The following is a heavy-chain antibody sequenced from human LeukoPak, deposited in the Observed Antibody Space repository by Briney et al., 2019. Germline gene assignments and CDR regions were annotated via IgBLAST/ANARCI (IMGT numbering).Heavy chain of an antibody. V-gene: IGHV4-34*01. D-gene: IGHD2-2*03. CDR1: GVSFSGYY. CDR3: AGFGYCSSTSCSPFDY. CDR2: INHSGST. J-gene: IGHJ4*02. Sequence: PSETLSLTCAVYGVSFSGYYWSWLRQPPGKGLEWIGEINHSGSTNYNPSLKSRVTISVDTSKNQFSLKLSSVTAADTAVYYCAGFGYCSSTSCSPFDYWGQGTLVTVSS.